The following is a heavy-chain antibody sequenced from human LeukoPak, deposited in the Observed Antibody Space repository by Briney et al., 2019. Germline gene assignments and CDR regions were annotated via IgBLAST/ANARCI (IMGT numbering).Heavy chain of an antibody. Sequence: GGSLRLSCAASGFIFNDFAMSWVRQVPAKGLECVSVISASGCKTYYADSVKGRFTISRDTSKTTISLQMNSLRVEDSAVYYCAKWTRTTLFRGDRARFDSWGQGTLVTVSS. CDR1: GFIFNDFA. D-gene: IGHD3-10*01. V-gene: IGHV3-23*01. J-gene: IGHJ4*02. CDR3: AKWTRTTLFRGDRARFDS. CDR2: ISASGCKT.